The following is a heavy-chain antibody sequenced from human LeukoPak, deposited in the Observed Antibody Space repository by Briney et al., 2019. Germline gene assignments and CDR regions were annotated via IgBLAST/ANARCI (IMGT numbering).Heavy chain of an antibody. CDR3: ARDSRAPTQYGSGSYDFYYYYGMDV. CDR1: GGSISSYY. CDR2: IYTSGST. Sequence: SETLCLTCTVSGGSISSYYWSWIRQPAGKGLEWIGRIYTSGSTNYNPSLKSRVTMSVDTSKNQFSLKLSSVTAADTAVYYCARDSRAPTQYGSGSYDFYYYYGMDVWGQGTTVTVSS. D-gene: IGHD3-10*01. V-gene: IGHV4-4*07. J-gene: IGHJ6*02.